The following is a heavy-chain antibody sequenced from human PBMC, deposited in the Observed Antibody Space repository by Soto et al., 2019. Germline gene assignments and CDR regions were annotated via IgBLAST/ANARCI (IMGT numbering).Heavy chain of an antibody. D-gene: IGHD6-25*01. Sequence: GGSLRLSCAAPGFNVGSKYMSWVRQAPGKGLEWVSIIYSGGSTYYPDSVKGRFTISRDNSKDTLYLQMDSLRAEDTAVYYCAGDRNSGSWFFYWGRGTLVTVSS. V-gene: IGHV3-66*01. CDR2: IYSGGST. CDR1: GFNVGSKY. CDR3: AGDRNSGSWFFY. J-gene: IGHJ4*02.